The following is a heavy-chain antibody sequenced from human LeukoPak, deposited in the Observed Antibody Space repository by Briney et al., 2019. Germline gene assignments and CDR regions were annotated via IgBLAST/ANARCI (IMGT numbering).Heavy chain of an antibody. V-gene: IGHV3-30*18. CDR3: AKDRGYSGYDPADY. CDR2: ISYDGSNK. CDR1: GFTFSSYG. J-gene: IGHJ4*02. D-gene: IGHD5-12*01. Sequence: PGRSLRLSCAASGFTFSSYGMHWVRQAPGKGLEWGAVISYDGSNKYYADSVKGRFTISRDNSKNTLYLQMNSLRAEDTAVYYCAKDRGYSGYDPADYWGQGTLVTVSS.